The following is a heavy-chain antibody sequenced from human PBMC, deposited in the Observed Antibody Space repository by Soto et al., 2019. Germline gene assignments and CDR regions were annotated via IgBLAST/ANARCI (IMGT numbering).Heavy chain of an antibody. J-gene: IGHJ6*02. D-gene: IGHD2-2*01. CDR1: GYTFTGYY. Sequence: RASVKVSCKASGYTFTGYYMHWVRQAPGQGLEWMGWINPNSGGTNYAQKFQGWVTMTRDTSISTAYMELSRLRSDDTAVYYCAREMNCSSTSCPGYCYYGMDVWGQGTTVTVSS. CDR3: AREMNCSSTSCPGYCYYGMDV. V-gene: IGHV1-2*04. CDR2: INPNSGGT.